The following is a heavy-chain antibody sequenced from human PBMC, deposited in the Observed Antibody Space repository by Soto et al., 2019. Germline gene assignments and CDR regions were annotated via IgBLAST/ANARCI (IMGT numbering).Heavy chain of an antibody. Sequence: PGGSLRLCCEGSGFRFSSYTMNWVRQAPGKGLEWVSFISGRGTTTYYADSVKGRFTVSRDNAKNSLYLEVTSLRDEDTAVYYCARLGYCSSVTCKYYFYYYGMDVWGQGTTVTVSS. CDR1: GFRFSSYT. V-gene: IGHV3-48*02. D-gene: IGHD2-2*01. CDR3: ARLGYCSSVTCKYYFYYYGMDV. J-gene: IGHJ6*02. CDR2: ISGRGTTT.